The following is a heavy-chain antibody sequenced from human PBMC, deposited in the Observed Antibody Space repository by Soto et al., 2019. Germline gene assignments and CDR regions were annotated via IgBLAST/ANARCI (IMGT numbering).Heavy chain of an antibody. CDR3: ARDRRSTAPLPYYYDYYGMDV. CDR1: GYTFTSYG. V-gene: IGHV1-18*01. D-gene: IGHD1-1*01. J-gene: IGHJ6*02. Sequence: QVQLVQSGAEVKKPGASVKVSCKASGYTFTSYGISWVRQAPGQGLEWMGWISAYNGNTNYAQKLQGRVTMTTDTSTSTAYMELRSLRSDDTAVYYCARDRRSTAPLPYYYDYYGMDVWGQGTTVTVSS. CDR2: ISAYNGNT.